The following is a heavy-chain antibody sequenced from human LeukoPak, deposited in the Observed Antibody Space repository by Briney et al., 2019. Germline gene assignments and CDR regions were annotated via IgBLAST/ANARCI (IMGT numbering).Heavy chain of an antibody. Sequence: SETLSLTCTVSGGSISSYYWSWIRQPPGKGLEWIGYIYYSGSTNSNPSLKSRVTISVDTSKNQFSLKLRSVTAADTAVYYCARLGGYYDQREYYYGMDGWGQGTTVTVSS. CDR1: GGSISSYY. J-gene: IGHJ6*02. V-gene: IGHV4-59*01. CDR2: IYYSGST. D-gene: IGHD2/OR15-2a*01. CDR3: ARLGGYYDQREYYYGMDG.